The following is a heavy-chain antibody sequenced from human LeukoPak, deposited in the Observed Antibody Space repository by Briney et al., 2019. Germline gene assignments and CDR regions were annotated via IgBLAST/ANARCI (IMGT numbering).Heavy chain of an antibody. CDR3: ATKYSSGFDY. Sequence: GGSLRLSXAASGFTFGSYSMNWVRQAPGKGLEWVSSISSSSSYIYYADSVKGRFTISRDNAKNSLYLQMNSLRAEDTAVYYCATKYSSGFDYWGQGTLVTVSS. CDR1: GFTFGSYS. CDR2: ISSSSSYI. J-gene: IGHJ4*02. D-gene: IGHD6-19*01. V-gene: IGHV3-21*01.